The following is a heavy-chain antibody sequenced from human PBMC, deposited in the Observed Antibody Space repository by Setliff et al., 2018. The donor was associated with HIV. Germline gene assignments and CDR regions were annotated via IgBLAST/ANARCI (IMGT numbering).Heavy chain of an antibody. CDR1: GDSVSSRSYY. CDR2: IYTSGLT. J-gene: IGHJ6*02. V-gene: IGHV4-61*02. Sequence: SETLSLTCTVSGDSVSSRSYYWVWIRQPALKGLEWIGRIYTSGLTNYNPSLKSRVTISVDTSKNQVSLKLSSVTASDTAVYYCARARYIVIRGDAGMDVWGPGTTVTVSS. CDR3: ARARYIVIRGDAGMDV. D-gene: IGHD3-10*01.